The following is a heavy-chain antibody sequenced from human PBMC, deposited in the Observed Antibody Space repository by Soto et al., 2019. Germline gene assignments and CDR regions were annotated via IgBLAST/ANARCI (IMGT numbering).Heavy chain of an antibody. V-gene: IGHV1-69*04. Sequence: SVKVSCKASGGTFSSYTISWVRQAPGQGLEWMGRIIPILGIANYAQKFQGRVTITADKSTSTAYMELSSLRSEDTAVYYCARDKYNWNDPDAFDIWGQGTMVTVSS. D-gene: IGHD1-20*01. CDR1: GGTFSSYT. CDR2: IIPILGIA. CDR3: ARDKYNWNDPDAFDI. J-gene: IGHJ3*02.